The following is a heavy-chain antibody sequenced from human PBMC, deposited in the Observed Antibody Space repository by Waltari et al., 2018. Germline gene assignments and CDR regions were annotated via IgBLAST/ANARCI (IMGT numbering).Heavy chain of an antibody. Sequence: QLQLVESGGGVVQPGRSLRLPCAASGFTFNNYAMTWVRQVPGKGLEWVSFISKDGSNQDYTDSVKGRFTISRDNSKNTLYLQMNSLRAEDTAVYFCARVVLNWLDPWGQGTLVTVSS. J-gene: IGHJ5*02. V-gene: IGHV3-30-3*01. CDR3: ARVVLNWLDP. CDR1: GFTFNNYA. CDR2: ISKDGSNQ.